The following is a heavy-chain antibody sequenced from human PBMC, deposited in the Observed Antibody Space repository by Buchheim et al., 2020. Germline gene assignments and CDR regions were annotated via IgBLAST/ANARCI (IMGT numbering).Heavy chain of an antibody. J-gene: IGHJ6*02. CDR2: VSGSGGIT. D-gene: IGHD5-12*01. CDR3: AKDLGFSISCYYGMDV. CDR1: GITFSNYA. Sequence: EVQLLESGGGLVQPGGSLRLSCAASGITFSNYAMSWVRQAPGRGLEWGSAVSGSGGITYYADSVKGRFTVSRDNSKNKVYLQVNSLRAEDTAVYYCAKDLGFSISCYYGMDVWGQGTT. V-gene: IGHV3-23*01.